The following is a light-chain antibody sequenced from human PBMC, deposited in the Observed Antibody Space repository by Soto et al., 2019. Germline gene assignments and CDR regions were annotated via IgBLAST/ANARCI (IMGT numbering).Light chain of an antibody. CDR3: CSYAGSSTVV. V-gene: IGLV2-23*02. CDR2: EVS. J-gene: IGLJ2*01. CDR1: SGDVGSYYL. Sequence: QSALTQSASVSGSPGQSITISCTGTSGDVGSYYLVSWYQQHPGKAPKLMIYEVSKRPSGVSNRFSGSNSGNTASLTISGLQAEDEADYYCCSYAGSSTVVFGGGTKLTVL.